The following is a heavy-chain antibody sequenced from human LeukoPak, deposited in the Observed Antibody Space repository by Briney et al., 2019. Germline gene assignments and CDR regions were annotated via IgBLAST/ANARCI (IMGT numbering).Heavy chain of an antibody. CDR2: ISSSSSYT. Sequence: GGSLRLSCAASGFTFSDYYMSWIRQAPGKGLEWVSYISSSSSYTNYADSVKGRFTISRDNAKNSLYLQINSLRGEDTAVDYSARVPPPPYSSGLYANEQEYYFDYWGQGTLVTVSS. CDR1: GFTFSDYY. J-gene: IGHJ4*02. CDR3: ARVPPPPYSSGLYANEQEYYFDY. D-gene: IGHD6-19*01. V-gene: IGHV3-11*05.